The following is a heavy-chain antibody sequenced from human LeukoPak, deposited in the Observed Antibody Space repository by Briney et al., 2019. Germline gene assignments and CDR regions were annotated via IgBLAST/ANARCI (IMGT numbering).Heavy chain of an antibody. CDR1: GFTFSSYT. CDR3: AKADDYYDTSGYFSFDS. CDR2: ISGYGGTT. Sequence: GGSLRLSCAASGFTFSSYTMYWVRQAPGKGLEWVSTISGYGGTTYFADSVKGRFTITRDNSKNTLYLQMNSLTAEDTAVYYCAKADDYYDTSGYFSFDSWGQGTLVTVSS. D-gene: IGHD3-22*01. J-gene: IGHJ4*02. V-gene: IGHV3-23*01.